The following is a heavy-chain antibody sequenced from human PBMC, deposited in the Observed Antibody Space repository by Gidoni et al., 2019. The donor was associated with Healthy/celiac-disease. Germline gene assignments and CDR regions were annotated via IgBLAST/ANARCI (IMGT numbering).Heavy chain of an antibody. J-gene: IGHJ4*02. Sequence: QLQLQESGPGLVKPSETLSLTCTVSGGSISSSSYYWGWIRQPPGKGLEWIGSIYYSGSTYYNPSLKSRVTISVDTSKNQFSLKLSSVTAADTAVYYCARESGSYLIDYWGQGTLVTVSS. V-gene: IGHV4-39*02. D-gene: IGHD1-26*01. CDR1: GGSISSSSYY. CDR3: ARESGSYLIDY. CDR2: IYYSGST.